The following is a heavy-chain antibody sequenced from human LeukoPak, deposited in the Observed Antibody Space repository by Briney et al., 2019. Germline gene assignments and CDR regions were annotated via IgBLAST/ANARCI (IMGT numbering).Heavy chain of an antibody. V-gene: IGHV3-30-3*01. CDR2: ISYDGSNK. D-gene: IGHD5-12*01. Sequence: PGGSLRLSCAASGFTFSTYAMHWVRQAPGKGLEWVAVISYDGSNKYYADSVKGRFTISRDNSKNTLYLQMNSLRAEDTAVYYCARDQDNIVATSGTHWGQGTPVTVSS. CDR1: GFTFSTYA. J-gene: IGHJ4*02. CDR3: ARDQDNIVATSGTH.